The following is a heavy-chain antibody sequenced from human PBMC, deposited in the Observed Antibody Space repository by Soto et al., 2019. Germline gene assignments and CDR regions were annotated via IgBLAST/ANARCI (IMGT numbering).Heavy chain of an antibody. D-gene: IGHD6-19*01. CDR3: AKGAVAGTPTSYYYYGMDV. CDR2: IIPIFGTV. V-gene: IGHV1-69*12. Sequence: QVQLLQSGAEVKKPGSSVRVSCEASGGTFRTYAISWVRQAPGQGLEWMGEIIPIFGTVNYAQKFQGRVTITADESTTTVAMDWRSLRSEDTAVYYCAKGAVAGTPTSYYYYGMDVWGQGTTVTVSS. J-gene: IGHJ6*02. CDR1: GGTFRTYA.